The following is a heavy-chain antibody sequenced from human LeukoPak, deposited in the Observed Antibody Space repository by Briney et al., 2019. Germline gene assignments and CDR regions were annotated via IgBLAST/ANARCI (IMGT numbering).Heavy chain of an antibody. V-gene: IGHV3-23*01. Sequence: PGGSLRLSCAASGFTFSSYAMSWVRQAPGKGLEWVSAISGSGGSTYYADSVKGRFTIPRVNSKNTLYLQMNSLRAEDTAVYYCAKDTFYDSSGSPDYWGQGTLVTVSS. CDR3: AKDTFYDSSGSPDY. J-gene: IGHJ4*02. CDR1: GFTFSSYA. CDR2: ISGSGGST. D-gene: IGHD3-22*01.